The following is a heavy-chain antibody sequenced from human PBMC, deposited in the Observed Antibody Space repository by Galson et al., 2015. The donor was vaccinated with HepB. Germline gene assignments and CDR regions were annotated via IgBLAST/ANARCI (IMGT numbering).Heavy chain of an antibody. Sequence: SLRLSCAVSGFTFGGYAMSWVRQAPGKRLEWVSSISGSGSATDYADFVKGRFTISRDNSKDTLYLQMNNLRAEDTAVYYCTRKGALGYYFYYSMDVWGQGTAGTGSS. CDR3: TRKGALGYYFYYSMDV. D-gene: IGHD3-3*01. V-gene: IGHV3-23*01. CDR1: GFTFGGYA. J-gene: IGHJ6*02. CDR2: ISGSGSAT.